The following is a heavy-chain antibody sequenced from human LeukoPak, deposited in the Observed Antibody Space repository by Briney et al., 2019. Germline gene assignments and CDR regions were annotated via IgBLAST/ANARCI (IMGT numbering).Heavy chain of an antibody. J-gene: IGHJ4*02. CDR1: GYSFTFYW. D-gene: IGHD2-15*01. CDR3: ARSGGYCSGGSCYRFDY. Sequence: GESLKISCKGSGYSFTFYWIGWVRQMPGKGLEWMAIIYPGDSDIRYSPSFQGQVTISADKSISTAYLQWSSLKASDTAMYYCARSGGYCSGGSCYRFDYWGQGTLVTVSS. V-gene: IGHV5-51*01. CDR2: IYPGDSDI.